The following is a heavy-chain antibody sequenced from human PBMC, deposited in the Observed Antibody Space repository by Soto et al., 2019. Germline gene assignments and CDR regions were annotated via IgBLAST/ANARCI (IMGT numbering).Heavy chain of an antibody. CDR2: IYPGDSDT. D-gene: IGHD5-12*01. CDR3: ARHGLRTYYYYGMDV. J-gene: IGHJ6*02. Sequence: GESLKISCQGSGYSFTSYWIGWVRQMPGKGLEWMGIIYPGDSDTRYSPSFQGQVTISADKSISTAYLQWSSLKASDTAMYYCARHGLRTYYYYGMDVWGQGTTVTVSS. CDR1: GYSFTSYW. V-gene: IGHV5-51*01.